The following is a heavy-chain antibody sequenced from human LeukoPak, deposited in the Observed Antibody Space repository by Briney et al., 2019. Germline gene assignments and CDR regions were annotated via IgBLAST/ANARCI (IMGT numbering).Heavy chain of an antibody. CDR1: GFTFNSYS. J-gene: IGHJ1*01. CDR2: ISASGTI. CDR3: AKDDDWGRYKH. D-gene: IGHD3-16*01. Sequence: SGGSLRLSCAASGFTFNSYSMNWVRQAPGKGLEWVSYISASGTIHYADSVKGRFTISRDNAKNTQSLQMNSLRAEDTAVYYCAKDDDWGRYKHWGQGTLVTVSS. V-gene: IGHV3-48*04.